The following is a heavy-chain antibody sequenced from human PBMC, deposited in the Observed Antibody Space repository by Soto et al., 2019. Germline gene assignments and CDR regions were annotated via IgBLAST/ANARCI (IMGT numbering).Heavy chain of an antibody. CDR2: IKDDGREK. J-gene: IGHJ6*02. Sequence: VQLVESGGGLVQPGGSLRLYCLASEFTFNNSWMNWVRQDPGRGREWVAHIKDDGREKSDVDSVKGRFTISRDNAKNSLYLQMNSLRGEDTAVYFCARDWGTPGRGAAVGYYYHYGMDVWGQGTTVTVSS. CDR3: ARDWGTPGRGAAVGYYYHYGMDV. CDR1: EFTFNNSW. V-gene: IGHV3-7*05. D-gene: IGHD6-13*01.